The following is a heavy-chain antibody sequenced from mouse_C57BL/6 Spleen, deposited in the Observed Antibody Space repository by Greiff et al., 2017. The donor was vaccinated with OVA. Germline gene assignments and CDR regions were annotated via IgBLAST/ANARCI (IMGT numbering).Heavy chain of an antibody. CDR2: ISSGSSTI. Sequence: EVQVVESGGGLVKPGGSLKLSCAASGFTFSDYGMHWVRQAPEKGLEWVAYISSGSSTIYYDDTVKGRFTISRDNATNTLFLQMTSLRSEDKAMYYCAMNDSYCGWFADWGQGTLVTVSA. J-gene: IGHJ3*01. CDR1: GFTFSDYG. V-gene: IGHV5-17*01. D-gene: IGHD1-1*01. CDR3: AMNDSYCGWFAD.